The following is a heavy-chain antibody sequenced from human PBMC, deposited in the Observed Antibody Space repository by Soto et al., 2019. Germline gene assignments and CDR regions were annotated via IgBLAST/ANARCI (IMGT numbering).Heavy chain of an antibody. V-gene: IGHV3-23*01. J-gene: IGHJ4*02. D-gene: IGHD3-3*01. CDR1: GFTFSSYA. CDR3: AKEEDFWSGYYYFDY. CDR2: ISGSGGST. Sequence: GGSLRLSCAASGFTFSSYAMSWVRQAPGKGLEWVSIISGSGGSTYYADSVKGQFTISRDNSKNTVYLQMNSLGAEDTAVYYCAKEEDFWSGYYYFDYWGQGTLVTVSS.